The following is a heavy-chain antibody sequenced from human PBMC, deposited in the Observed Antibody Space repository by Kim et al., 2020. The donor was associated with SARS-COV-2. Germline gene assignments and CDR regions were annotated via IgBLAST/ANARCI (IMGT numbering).Heavy chain of an antibody. D-gene: IGHD3-16*02. Sequence: KLQGRVTMTTDTSTSTAYMELRSLRSDDTAVYYCARAYDYVWGSYRYFDYWGQGTLVTVSS. V-gene: IGHV1-18*01. CDR3: ARAYDYVWGSYRYFDY. J-gene: IGHJ4*02.